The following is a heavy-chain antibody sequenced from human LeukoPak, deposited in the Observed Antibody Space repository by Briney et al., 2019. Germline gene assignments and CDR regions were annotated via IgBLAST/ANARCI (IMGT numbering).Heavy chain of an antibody. Sequence: ASVKVSCKASGYTFTSYGISWVRQAPGQGLEWMGWISAYNGNTNYAQKLQGRVTMTTDTSTSTAYMELRSLRSDDTAVYYCARDQSSGWFGFGAFDIWGQGTMVTVSS. V-gene: IGHV1-18*01. CDR2: ISAYNGNT. D-gene: IGHD6-19*01. J-gene: IGHJ3*02. CDR1: GYTFTSYG. CDR3: ARDQSSGWFGFGAFDI.